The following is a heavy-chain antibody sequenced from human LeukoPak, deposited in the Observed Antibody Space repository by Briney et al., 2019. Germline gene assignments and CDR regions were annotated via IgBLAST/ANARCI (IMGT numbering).Heavy chain of an antibody. CDR3: ARDRWITVSGPKRYYYYGMDV. V-gene: IGHV3-48*03. J-gene: IGHJ6*02. CDR2: ISASGSTI. Sequence: QAGGSLRFSCAASGFTFSGYEMNWVRQAPGKGLEWVSYISASGSTIYYADSVKGRFTISRDNAKNSLYLQMNSLRVEDTAVYYCARDRWITVSGPKRYYYYGMDVWGQGTTVTVPS. CDR1: GFTFSGYE. D-gene: IGHD6-19*01.